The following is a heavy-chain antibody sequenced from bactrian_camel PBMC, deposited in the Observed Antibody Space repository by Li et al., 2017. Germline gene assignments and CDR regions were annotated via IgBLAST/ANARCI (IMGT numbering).Heavy chain of an antibody. J-gene: IGHJ7*01. Sequence: HVQLVESGGGSVQAGESLRLSCAASIYTDSAYCMGWFRQAPGKEREAVAGLDRYYNPTYANSVKGRFTISRDNAKNTLYLQMNNLKPEDSAMYYCAARYGWSGGCHSWSQNAMNRWGKGTQVTVS. V-gene: IGHV3-2*01. CDR1: IYTDSAYC. D-gene: IGHD3*01. CDR2: LDRYYNP.